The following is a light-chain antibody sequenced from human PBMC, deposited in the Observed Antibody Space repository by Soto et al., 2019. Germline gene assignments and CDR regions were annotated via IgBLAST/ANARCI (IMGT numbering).Light chain of an antibody. CDR1: QGISSY. J-gene: IGKJ5*01. V-gene: IGKV1-8*01. CDR2: AAS. Sequence: PSSLSASTGDRVTITCRASQGISSYLAWYQQKPGKAPKLLIYAASTLQSGVPSRFSGSGSGTDFTLTISCLQSEDVATYYCQQYYSYPITLGQGTRLEIK. CDR3: QQYYSYPIT.